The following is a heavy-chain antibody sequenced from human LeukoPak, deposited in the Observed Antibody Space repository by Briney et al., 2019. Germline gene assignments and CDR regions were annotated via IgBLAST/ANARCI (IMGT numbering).Heavy chain of an antibody. D-gene: IGHD4-17*01. J-gene: IGHJ5*02. V-gene: IGHV3-48*01. CDR3: ARDKRSVNWFDP. CDR2: ISSSSGTI. CDR1: GFTFSSYS. Sequence: GGSLRLSCAVSGFTFSSYSMNWVRQAPGKGLEWVSYISSSSGTIYYADSVKGRFTVSRDNAKNSLYLQMNSLRAEDTAVYYCARDKRSVNWFDPWGHGTLVTISS.